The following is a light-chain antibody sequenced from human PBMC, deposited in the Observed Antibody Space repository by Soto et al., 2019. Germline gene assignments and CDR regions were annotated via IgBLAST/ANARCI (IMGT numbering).Light chain of an antibody. V-gene: IGLV2-23*02. CDR2: EVS. J-gene: IGLJ1*01. Sequence: QSALTQPASVSGSPGQSITISCTGTSSDVGSYNLVSWYQQHPGKAPKLMIYEVSKRPSGVSNRFSGSKSGNTASLTISGLQAEDEADYYCCSYAGSPYVFGTGTTLTVL. CDR3: CSYAGSPYV. CDR1: SSDVGSYNL.